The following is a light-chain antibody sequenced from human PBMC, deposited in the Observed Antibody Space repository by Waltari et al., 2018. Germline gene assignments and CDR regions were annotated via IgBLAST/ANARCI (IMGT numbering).Light chain of an antibody. CDR3: QHYNNWPPWT. V-gene: IGKV3-15*01. Sequence: EIVMTQSPATLSVSPGERATLPCRASQSVSTNLAWYQQKPGPAPRLLIYGASTRATGIPARFSGSGSRTEFTLTISSMQSEDFALYYCQHYNNWPPWTFGQGTRVEIK. CDR2: GAS. J-gene: IGKJ1*01. CDR1: QSVSTN.